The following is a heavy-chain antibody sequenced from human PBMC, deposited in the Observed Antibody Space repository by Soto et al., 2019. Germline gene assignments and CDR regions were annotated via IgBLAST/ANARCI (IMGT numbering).Heavy chain of an antibody. V-gene: IGHV4-59*01. CDR2: IYYSGRT. CDR1: GGSISIYY. D-gene: IGHD3-10*01. J-gene: IGHJ6*02. CDR3: ARAYYYGSGSYYKSYYYGMDV. Sequence: SEPLSLTCTFSGGSISIYYWSWIRQPPGQGLEWIGYIYYSGRTNYNPYNKSRDTKNVDTTKNKYFLKLSSFTAADTALYYCARAYYYGSGSYYKSYYYGMDVWGQGTTVS.